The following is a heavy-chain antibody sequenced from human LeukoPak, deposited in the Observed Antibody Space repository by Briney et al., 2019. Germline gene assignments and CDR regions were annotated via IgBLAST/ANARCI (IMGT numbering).Heavy chain of an antibody. Sequence: GGSLRLSCAASGFTFSSYATSWVRQAPGKGLEWVSSISSSSCIYYADSVKGRFTISRDNAKNSLYLQMNSLRAEDTAVYYCARDGITIFGVVQYYYYYYMDVWGKGTTVTVSS. D-gene: IGHD3-3*01. CDR1: GFTFSSYA. V-gene: IGHV3-21*01. CDR2: ISSSSCI. CDR3: ARDGITIFGVVQYYYYYYMDV. J-gene: IGHJ6*03.